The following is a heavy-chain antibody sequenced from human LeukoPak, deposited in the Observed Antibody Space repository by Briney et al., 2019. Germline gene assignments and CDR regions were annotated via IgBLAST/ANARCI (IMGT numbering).Heavy chain of an antibody. J-gene: IGHJ3*02. CDR1: GFSFSTTY. D-gene: IGHD1-26*01. Sequence: PGGSLRLSCAASGFSFSTTYMSWVRQTPGQWLEWVANINVDGTAEYYVDSVKGRFTTSRDNAKNSLYLQMNSLRAEDTAVYYCARDPYRFAFDIWGQGTVVLVSS. V-gene: IGHV3-7*03. CDR2: INVDGTAE. CDR3: ARDPYRFAFDI.